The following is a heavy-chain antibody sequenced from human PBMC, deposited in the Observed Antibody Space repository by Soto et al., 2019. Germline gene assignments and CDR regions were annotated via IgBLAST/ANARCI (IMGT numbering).Heavy chain of an antibody. CDR1: GGSISSSSYF. J-gene: IGHJ6*02. CDR2: IYYSGST. V-gene: IGHV4-39*02. Sequence: PSETLSLTCTVSGGSISSSSYFWGWIRQPPGKGLEWIGSIYYSGSTYYNPSLKSRVTVSVDTSKNQFSLKLSSVTAADTAVYYCARDSYCGGDCSDSYYGMDVWGQGTTVT. CDR3: ARDSYCGGDCSDSYYGMDV. D-gene: IGHD2-21*02.